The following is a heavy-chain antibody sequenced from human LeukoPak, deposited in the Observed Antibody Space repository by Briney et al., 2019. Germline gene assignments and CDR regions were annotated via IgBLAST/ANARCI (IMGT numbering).Heavy chain of an antibody. J-gene: IGHJ3*02. CDR1: GYTFTGYY. V-gene: IGHV1-2*02. D-gene: IGHD5-12*01. Sequence: ASVKASCKASGYTFTGYYMHWVRQAPGQGLEWMGWINPNSGGTNYAQKFQGRVTMTRDTSISTAYMELSRLRSDDTAVYYCARDMRYSGYDGNAAFDIWGQGTMVTVSS. CDR3: ARDMRYSGYDGNAAFDI. CDR2: INPNSGGT.